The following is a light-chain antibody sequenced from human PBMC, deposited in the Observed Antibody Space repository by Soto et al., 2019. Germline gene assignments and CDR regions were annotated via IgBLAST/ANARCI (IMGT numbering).Light chain of an antibody. J-gene: IGKJ5*01. CDR1: QSVSRY. V-gene: IGKV3-15*01. CDR3: QQYNNSPMT. CDR2: GAS. Sequence: DILLTQSPGTLPLSPGERATLSCGAGQSVSRYLEWYQQKPGKAPRLLSYGASTRATGIPARFSGSGSGPEFTLTISSLQSEDFAIYYRQQYNNSPMTFGQGTRLEIK.